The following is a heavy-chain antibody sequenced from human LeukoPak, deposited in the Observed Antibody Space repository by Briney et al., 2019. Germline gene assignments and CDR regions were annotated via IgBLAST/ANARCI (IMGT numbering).Heavy chain of an antibody. J-gene: IGHJ3*02. D-gene: IGHD3-10*01. V-gene: IGHV1-58*02. CDR2: IVVGSGNT. CDR3: AADHATRGSGSLAAFDI. Sequence: ASVKVSCKASGFTFTSSAMQWVRQARGQRLEWIGWIVVGSGNTNYAQKFQERVTITRDMSTSTAYMELSSLRSEDTAVYYCAADHATRGSGSLAAFDIWGQGTMVTVSS. CDR1: GFTFTSSA.